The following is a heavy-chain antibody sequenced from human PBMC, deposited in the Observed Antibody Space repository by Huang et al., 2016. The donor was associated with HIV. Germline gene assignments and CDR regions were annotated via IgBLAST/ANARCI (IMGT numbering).Heavy chain of an antibody. Sequence: QGQLVESGGGVVKPGRSLRRACAASGFSFTGYDMQWVGQVPGKGLELLSFVSNDGTEKYYADSVKGRFTMSRYNFKNTLYLQMNSLRTGDTAVYFCLPAGHVSHYYYMDVWGKGTTVIVSS. CDR1: GFSFTGYD. J-gene: IGHJ6*03. CDR3: LPAGHVSHYYYMDV. CDR2: VSNDGTEK. V-gene: IGHV3-30*03.